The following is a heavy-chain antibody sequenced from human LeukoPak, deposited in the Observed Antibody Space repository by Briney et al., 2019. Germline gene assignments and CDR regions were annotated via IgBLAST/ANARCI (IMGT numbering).Heavy chain of an antibody. J-gene: IGHJ4*02. Sequence: SETLSLTCAVYGGSFSGYYWSWIRQPPGKGLEWIGEINHSGSTNYNPSLKSRVTISVDTSKNQFSLKLSSVTAADTAVYYCARQYSGSYFNYFDYWGQGTLVTVSS. CDR2: INHSGST. D-gene: IGHD1-26*01. V-gene: IGHV4-34*01. CDR1: GGSFSGYY. CDR3: ARQYSGSYFNYFDY.